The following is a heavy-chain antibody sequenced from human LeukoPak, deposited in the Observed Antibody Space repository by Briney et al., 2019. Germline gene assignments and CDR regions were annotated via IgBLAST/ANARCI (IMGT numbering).Heavy chain of an antibody. CDR3: ASPTIFGVGYAFDI. Sequence: SETLSLTCTVSGGSISSGGYYWSWIRQHPGKGLEWIGYIYYSGSTYYNPSLKSRVTISVDTSKNQFSLKLSSVTAADTAVYYCASPTIFGVGYAFDIWGQGAMVTVSS. J-gene: IGHJ3*02. V-gene: IGHV4-31*03. CDR2: IYYSGST. D-gene: IGHD3-3*01. CDR1: GGSISSGGYY.